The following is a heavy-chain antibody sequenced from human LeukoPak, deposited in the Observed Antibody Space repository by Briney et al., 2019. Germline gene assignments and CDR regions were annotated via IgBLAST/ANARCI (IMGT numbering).Heavy chain of an antibody. CDR1: GYTFTVYY. Sequence: ASVKVSFKASGYTFTVYYMHWVRQAPGQGLEWMGWINPNSGGTNYTQKFQGTVTMPRHTSISTAYLELSRLRSDDTAVYYCARDGDYDSSGYYLLDYWGQGPLVTVSS. D-gene: IGHD3-22*01. CDR3: ARDGDYDSSGYYLLDY. J-gene: IGHJ4*02. V-gene: IGHV1-2*02. CDR2: INPNSGGT.